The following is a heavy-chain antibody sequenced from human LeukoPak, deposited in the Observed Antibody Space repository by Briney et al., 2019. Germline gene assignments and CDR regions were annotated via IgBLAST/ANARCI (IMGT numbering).Heavy chain of an antibody. CDR2: IKQDGSEK. CDR3: ARRDFWSGYSNYYYYMGV. Sequence: PGGSLRLSCAASGFTFSSYSMNRVRQAPGKGLEWVANIKQDGSEKYYVDSVKGRFTISRDNAKNSLYLQMNSLRAEDTAVYYCARRDFWSGYSNYYYYMGVWGKGTTVTVSS. CDR1: GFTFSSYS. V-gene: IGHV3-7*01. J-gene: IGHJ6*03. D-gene: IGHD3-3*01.